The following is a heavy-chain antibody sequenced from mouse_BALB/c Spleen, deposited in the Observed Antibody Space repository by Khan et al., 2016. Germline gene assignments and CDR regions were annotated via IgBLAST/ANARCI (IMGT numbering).Heavy chain of an antibody. V-gene: IGHV5-4*02. J-gene: IGHJ1*01. CDR1: GFTISDYY. Sequence: EVQLVESGGSLVKPGGSLKLSCAASGFTISDYYMYWVRQTPEKRLEGVATISDGGSYTYYPDSVKGRFTISRDNAKNNLYLQMSSLKSEDTAMYYCARDLNWYFDVWVAGTTVTVSS. CDR3: ARDLNWYFDV. CDR2: ISDGGSYT.